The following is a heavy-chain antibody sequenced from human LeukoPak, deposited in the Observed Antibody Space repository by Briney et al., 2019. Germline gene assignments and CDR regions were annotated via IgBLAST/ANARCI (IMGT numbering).Heavy chain of an antibody. V-gene: IGHV4-4*07. J-gene: IGHJ6*02. D-gene: IGHD6-19*01. CDR1: GDSISSYY. CDR2: IYTSGST. Sequence: SETLSLTCTVSGDSISSYYWSWIRQPAGKGLEWIGRIYTSGSTNYNPSLKSRVTMSVDTSKNQFSLKLSSVTAADTAVYYCARDAVAGTWYYYGMDVWGQGTTVTVSS. CDR3: ARDAVAGTWYYYGMDV.